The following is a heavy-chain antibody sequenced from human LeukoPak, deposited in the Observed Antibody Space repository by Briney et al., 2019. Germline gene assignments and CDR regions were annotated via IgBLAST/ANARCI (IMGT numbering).Heavy chain of an antibody. CDR1: GFTFGDHA. Sequence: GRSLRLSCRGYGFTFGDHAMSWVRQAPGKGLEWVGFIRSKAYRGTTEYAASVKGRFTISRDDSTSIAYLQMNSLRIEDTAVYYCARGPMQLWIHNAMDVWGQGTTVTVSS. V-gene: IGHV3-49*04. CDR2: IRSKAYRGTT. J-gene: IGHJ6*02. D-gene: IGHD5-18*01. CDR3: ARGPMQLWIHNAMDV.